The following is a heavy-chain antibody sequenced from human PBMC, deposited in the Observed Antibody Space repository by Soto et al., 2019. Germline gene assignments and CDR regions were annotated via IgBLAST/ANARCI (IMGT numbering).Heavy chain of an antibody. Sequence: QLQLQESGPGLVKPSETLSLTCTVSGGSISSSSYYWGWIRQPPGKGLEWIGSIYYSGSTYYNPSLKSRVTISVDTSKNXXSXKXXSVTAAATAVYYCARHGFTMVRGPRSGYYYYGMDVWGQGTTVTVSS. CDR1: GGSISSSSYY. D-gene: IGHD3-10*01. CDR3: ARHGFTMVRGPRSGYYYYGMDV. V-gene: IGHV4-39*01. CDR2: IYYSGST. J-gene: IGHJ6*02.